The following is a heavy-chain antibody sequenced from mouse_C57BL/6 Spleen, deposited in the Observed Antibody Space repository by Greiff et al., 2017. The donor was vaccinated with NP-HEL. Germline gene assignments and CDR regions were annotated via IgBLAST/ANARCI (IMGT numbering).Heavy chain of an antibody. J-gene: IGHJ1*03. CDR3: ARKNYYGSRGYFDV. CDR2: ILPGSGST. V-gene: IGHV1-9*01. D-gene: IGHD1-1*01. CDR1: GYTFTGYW. Sequence: VQLQQSGAELMKPGASVKLSCKATGYTFTGYWIEWVKQRPGHGLEWIGEILPGSGSTNYNEKFKGKATLTADTSSNTAYMQLSSLTTEDSAIYYCARKNYYGSRGYFDVWGTGTTVTVSS.